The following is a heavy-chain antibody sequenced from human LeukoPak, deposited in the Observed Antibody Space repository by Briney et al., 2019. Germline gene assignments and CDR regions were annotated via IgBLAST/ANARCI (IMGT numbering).Heavy chain of an antibody. Sequence: SETLSLTCTVSGGSIHSYWSWIRQPAGKGLEWIGRISGSGTITYNPALQSRLTISIDTSKNQFSLKLMSVTAADTAVYYCARGDYYGSGSYSPFDYWGQGTLVTVSS. CDR2: ISGSGTI. J-gene: IGHJ4*02. CDR1: GGSIHSY. V-gene: IGHV4-4*07. D-gene: IGHD3-10*01. CDR3: ARGDYYGSGSYSPFDY.